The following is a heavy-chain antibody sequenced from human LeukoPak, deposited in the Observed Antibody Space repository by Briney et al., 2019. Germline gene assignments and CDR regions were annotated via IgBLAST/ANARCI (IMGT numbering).Heavy chain of an antibody. CDR3: ARAIGYSLDY. J-gene: IGHJ4*02. CDR1: DDSISGYY. Sequence: SETLSLTCTVSDDSISGYYWSWIRQPPGKGLEWIGYIYYSGSTNYNPSLKSRVTISVDTSKNQFSLKLSSVTAADTAVYYCARAIGYSLDYWGQGTLVTVSS. D-gene: IGHD5-18*01. V-gene: IGHV4-59*01. CDR2: IYYSGST.